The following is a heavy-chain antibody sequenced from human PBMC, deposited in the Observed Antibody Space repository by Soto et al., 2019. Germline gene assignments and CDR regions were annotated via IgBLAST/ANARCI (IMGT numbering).Heavy chain of an antibody. CDR3: ATPIGGISRDAFEV. V-gene: IGHV3-21*06. CDR1: GITFSSYS. J-gene: IGHJ3*01. D-gene: IGHD6-13*01. CDR2: ISSSSSYI. Sequence: GGSLRLSCAASGITFSSYSMNWVRQAPGKGLEWVSSISSSSSYIYYADSVKGRFTISRDNAKNSLYLQMNSLRAEDTAVYYCATPIGGISRDAFEVWGQGTMVTVSS.